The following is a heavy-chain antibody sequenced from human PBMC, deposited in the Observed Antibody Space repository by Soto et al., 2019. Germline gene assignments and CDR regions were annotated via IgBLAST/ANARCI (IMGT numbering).Heavy chain of an antibody. CDR3: ARKGAAASWPHGFDM. J-gene: IGHJ3*02. V-gene: IGHV1-69*06. CDR2: IIPMFGTT. CDR1: GGTYP. Sequence: QMQLVQSGAEVKKPGSSVKVSCEASGGTYPISWVRQAPGQGLEWMGSIIPMFGTTNYAQNFQGRVALTADKSTNTAYLELSSLRSEDTDVYFCARKGAAASWPHGFDMWGQGTMVTVSS. D-gene: IGHD2-2*01.